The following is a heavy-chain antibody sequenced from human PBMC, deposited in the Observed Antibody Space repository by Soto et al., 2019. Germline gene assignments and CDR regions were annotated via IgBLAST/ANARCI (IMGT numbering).Heavy chain of an antibody. V-gene: IGHV3-21*01. D-gene: IGHD2-2*01. Sequence: GGSLRLSCADSGFTFSRSSMNWVRQAPGKGLEWVSSISGRSNYIYYADSVKGRFTISRDNAKNSLYLQMNSLRAEDTAVYYCARDPYCSSTICHLDYWGQGTLVTVSS. J-gene: IGHJ4*02. CDR3: ARDPYCSSTICHLDY. CDR1: GFTFSRSS. CDR2: ISGRSNYI.